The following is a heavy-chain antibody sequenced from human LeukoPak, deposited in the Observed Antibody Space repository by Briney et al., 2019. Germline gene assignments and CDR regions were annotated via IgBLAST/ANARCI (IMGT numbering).Heavy chain of an antibody. V-gene: IGHV3-21*01. CDR1: GFTFNNYG. J-gene: IGHJ4*02. CDR3: ARAQLAWDAAN. Sequence: GGSLRLSCAASGFTFNNYGINWVRQAPGKGLEWVSSISSGSSYKYYADSAKGRFTISRDNAKNSLYLQMNSLRAEDTAVYYCARAQLAWDAANWGQGTLVTVSS. D-gene: IGHD6-13*01. CDR2: ISSGSSYK.